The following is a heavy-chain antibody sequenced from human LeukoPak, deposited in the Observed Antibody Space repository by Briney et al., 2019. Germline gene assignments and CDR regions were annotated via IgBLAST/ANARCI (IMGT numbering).Heavy chain of an antibody. CDR1: GGSITTHY. J-gene: IGHJ3*02. Sequence: SETLSLTCTVSGGSITTHYWSWIRQPAGREVEWIGRVYNTGSTKYNPSLGSRVTMSVDTSSNRFSLRLRSVTAADTAVYYCARDLLGDYGTFDIWGQGTMVTVSS. D-gene: IGHD4-17*01. CDR2: VYNTGST. CDR3: ARDLLGDYGTFDI. V-gene: IGHV4-4*07.